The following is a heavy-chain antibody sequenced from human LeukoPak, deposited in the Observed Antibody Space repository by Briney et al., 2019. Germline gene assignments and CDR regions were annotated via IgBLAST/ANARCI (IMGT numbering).Heavy chain of an antibody. V-gene: IGHV3-66*04. J-gene: IGHJ4*02. CDR1: GFTVSSNY. CDR2: IYSGGST. Sequence: GGSLRLSCAASGFTVSSNYMSWVRQAPGKGLEWVSIIYSGGSTYYADSVKGRFTISRDSSKNTLYLQMNSLRAEDTAVYYCARLILLYYFDYWGQGTLVTVSS. CDR3: ARLILLYYFDY.